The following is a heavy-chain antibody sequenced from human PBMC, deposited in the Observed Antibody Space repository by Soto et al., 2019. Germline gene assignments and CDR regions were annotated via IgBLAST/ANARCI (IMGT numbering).Heavy chain of an antibody. V-gene: IGHV3-7*05. CDR3: ARCVGAVAGSN. CDR2: IKGDGSEK. D-gene: IGHD6-19*01. Sequence: EVQLVESGGGLVQPGGSLRLSCVASGFTLSSYWMSWVRQAPGKGPEWVANIKGDGSEKYYADSVKGRFTISRDNAKNSRLLEMNSLRAEDTALYYCARCVGAVAGSNLGQGTLVTVSS. CDR1: GFTLSSYW. J-gene: IGHJ1*01.